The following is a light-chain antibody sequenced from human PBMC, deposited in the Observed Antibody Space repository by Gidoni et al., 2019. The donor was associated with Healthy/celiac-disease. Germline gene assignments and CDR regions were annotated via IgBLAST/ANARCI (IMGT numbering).Light chain of an antibody. V-gene: IGLV1-44*01. Sequence: QSVLTQPPSASGTTGQRVTISCSGSSANIASNTVTWYQQLPGTAPQPLSYSNNQRPSGVPDRFSGSKSGTSASPAISGLQSADEADYYCAALAYRLNGRVFGGGTQLTVL. CDR2: SNN. J-gene: IGLJ2*01. CDR3: AALAYRLNGRV. CDR1: SANIASNT.